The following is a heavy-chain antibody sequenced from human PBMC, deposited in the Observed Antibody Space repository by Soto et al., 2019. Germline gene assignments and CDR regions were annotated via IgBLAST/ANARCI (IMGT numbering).Heavy chain of an antibody. J-gene: IGHJ3*02. CDR1: GFTFSDYY. CDR2: ISSSGSTI. D-gene: IGHD3-22*01. CDR3: ARDLEVTMIASAFDI. V-gene: IGHV3-11*01. Sequence: GGSLRLSCAASGFTFSDYYMSWIRQAPGKGLEWVSYISSSGSTIYYADSVKGRFTISRDNAKNSLYLQMNSLRAEDTAVYYCARDLEVTMIASAFDIWGKGTMVTVSS.